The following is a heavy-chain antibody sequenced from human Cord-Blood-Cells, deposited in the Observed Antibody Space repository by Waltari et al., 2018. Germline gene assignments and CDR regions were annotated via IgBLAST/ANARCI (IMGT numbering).Heavy chain of an antibody. V-gene: IGHV4-61*01. CDR1: GGSVSSGSYY. D-gene: IGHD1-26*01. CDR2: IYYSGST. CDR3: ARDSGRCIDL. J-gene: IGHJ2*01. Sequence: QVQLQESGPGLVKPSETLSLTCTVSGGSVSSGSYYWSWIRQPPGKGLEWIGYIYYSGSTNYNPSLKSRVTISVDTSKNQFSLKLSSVTAADTAVYYCARDSGRCIDLWGRGTLVTVSS.